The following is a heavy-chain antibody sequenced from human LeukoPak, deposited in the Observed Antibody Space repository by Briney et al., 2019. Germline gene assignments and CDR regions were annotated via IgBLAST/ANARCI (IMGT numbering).Heavy chain of an antibody. J-gene: IGHJ6*04. Sequence: GGSLRLSCAASGFTFSDYYMSWLRQAPGKGLEWVSYISSSSSYTNYADSVKGRFTISRDNAKNSLYLQMNSLRAEDTAVYYCASEDYGSGTPYGMDVGGKGTTVTVSS. D-gene: IGHD3-10*01. CDR1: GFTFSDYY. CDR2: ISSSSSYT. CDR3: ASEDYGSGTPYGMDV. V-gene: IGHV3-11*06.